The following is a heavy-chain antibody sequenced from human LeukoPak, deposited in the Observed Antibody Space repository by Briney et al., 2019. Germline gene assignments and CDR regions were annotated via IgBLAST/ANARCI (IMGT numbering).Heavy chain of an antibody. J-gene: IGHJ4*02. CDR1: GFTFNNYA. CDR3: AKDRSIGTYYTFDS. CDR2: VSGSGAIA. V-gene: IGHV3-23*01. Sequence: GSLRLSCAASGFTFNNYAMSWVRQAPGKGLEWVSTVSGSGAIAYYTDSDKGRFTISRDNSKNTLYLQMSSLTAKDTAVYYCAKDRSIGTYYTFDSWGQGTLVTVSS. D-gene: IGHD1-26*01.